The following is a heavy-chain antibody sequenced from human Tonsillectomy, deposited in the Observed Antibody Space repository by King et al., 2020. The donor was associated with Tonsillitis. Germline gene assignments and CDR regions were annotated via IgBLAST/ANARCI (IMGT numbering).Heavy chain of an antibody. CDR2: ISSSSSTI. Sequence: VQLVESGGGLVQPGGSLRLSCPASGFTFSSSSMNWVRQAPGKGLEWVSYISSSSSTIYYAGSVKGRFTISRDNAKNSLYLQMNSLRAEDTAVYYCAGEALGGYRYGNPFYYWGQGTLVTVSS. V-gene: IGHV3-48*04. J-gene: IGHJ4*02. D-gene: IGHD5-18*01. CDR3: AGEALGGYRYGNPFYY. CDR1: GFTFSSSS.